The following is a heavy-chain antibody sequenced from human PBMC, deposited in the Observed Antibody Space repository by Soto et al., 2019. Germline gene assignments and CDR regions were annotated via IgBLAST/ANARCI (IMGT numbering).Heavy chain of an antibody. CDR2: SSYSGGT. CDR3: ARHRIEVVWRGFDF. J-gene: IGHJ4*02. Sequence: SETLSFTCTVSTDSSSFTNSYWGWIRQPPGKGLQWIGSSSYSGGTFYNPSLKGRVVISFDTSKKQSSLQVTSVTAADTAVYFCARHRIEVVWRGFDFWGQGSPVTVSS. V-gene: IGHV4-39*01. D-gene: IGHD3-10*01. CDR1: TDSSSFTNSY.